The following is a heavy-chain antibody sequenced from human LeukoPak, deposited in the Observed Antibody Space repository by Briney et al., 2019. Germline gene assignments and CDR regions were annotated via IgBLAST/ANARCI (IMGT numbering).Heavy chain of an antibody. Sequence: GGSLRLSCAASGFTFSSYAMSWVRQAPGKGLEWVSAISGSGGCTYYADSVKGRFTISRHNSKNTLYLQMNSLRAEDTAVYYCARSPRGSGYYPFDYWGQGTLVTVSS. CDR2: ISGSGGCT. CDR1: GFTFSSYA. CDR3: ARSPRGSGYYPFDY. V-gene: IGHV3-23*01. D-gene: IGHD3-3*01. J-gene: IGHJ4*02.